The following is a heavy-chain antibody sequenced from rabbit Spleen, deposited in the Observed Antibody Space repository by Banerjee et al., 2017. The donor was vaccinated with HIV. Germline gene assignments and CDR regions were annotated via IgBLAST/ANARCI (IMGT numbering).Heavy chain of an antibody. J-gene: IGHJ4*01. Sequence: QEQLEESGGDLVKPGASLTLTCKASGFDFSSSYYMCWVRPAPGKGLELIACIDTSSVNTADATWAKGRFTISKTSSTTVTLQMTSLTAADTATYFCARGEHFSVGFSAFAIYLDLWGQGTLVTVS. D-gene: IGHD6-1*01. CDR3: ARGEHFSVGFSAFAIYLDL. CDR2: IDTSSVNT. V-gene: IGHV1S45*01. CDR1: GFDFSSSYY.